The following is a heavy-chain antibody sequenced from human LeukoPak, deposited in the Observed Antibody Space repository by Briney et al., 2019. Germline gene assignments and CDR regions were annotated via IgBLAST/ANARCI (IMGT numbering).Heavy chain of an antibody. CDR3: ARHFPYCGGDCPYYYMDV. CDR1: GVSISSDY. CDR2: IYSSETT. J-gene: IGHJ6*03. Sequence: SETLSLTCSVSGVSISSDYWSWIRQPPGKGLEWIGNIYSSETTKYNPSLRSRATISGDTSKNQFSLKLSSVTAADTAVYYCARHFPYCGGDCPYYYMDVWGKGTTVTVSS. V-gene: IGHV4-4*09. D-gene: IGHD2-21*02.